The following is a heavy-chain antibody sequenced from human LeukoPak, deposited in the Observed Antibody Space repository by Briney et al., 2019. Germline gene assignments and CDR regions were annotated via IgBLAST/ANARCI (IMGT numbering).Heavy chain of an antibody. D-gene: IGHD2-2*01. CDR3: TRHLRDIVVVPAAISGVDV. CDR2: IRSKANSYAT. J-gene: IGHJ6*04. Sequence: GGSLRLSCAASGFTFSGSAMHWVRQASGKGLEWVGRIRSKANSYATAYAASVKGRFTISRDDSKNTAYLQMNSLKTEDTAVYYCTRHLRDIVVVPAAISGVDVWGKGTTVTVSS. V-gene: IGHV3-73*01. CDR1: GFTFSGSA.